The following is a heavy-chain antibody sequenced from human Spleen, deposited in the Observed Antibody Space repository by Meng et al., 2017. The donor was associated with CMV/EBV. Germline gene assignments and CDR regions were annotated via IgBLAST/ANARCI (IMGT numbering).Heavy chain of an antibody. V-gene: IGHV3-48*03. CDR2: TRDRGNTI. D-gene: IGHD3-22*01. J-gene: IGHJ4*02. CDR3: ASSPLSSGYYPYYFDY. Sequence: GGSLRLSCAASGLTFSVYEMNWVRQAPGKGLEWISYTRDRGNTIYYADSVKGRFTISRDNAKNSLYLQMNSLRAEDTAVYYCASSPLSSGYYPYYFDYWGQGTLVTVSS. CDR1: GLTFSVYE.